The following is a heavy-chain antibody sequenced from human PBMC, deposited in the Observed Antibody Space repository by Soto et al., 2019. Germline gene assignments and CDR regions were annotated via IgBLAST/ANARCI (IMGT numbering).Heavy chain of an antibody. CDR1: GFSLSNARMG. J-gene: IGHJ6*02. CDR3: ARMITIFGVVITPYGMDV. CDR2: IFSNDEK. V-gene: IGHV2-26*01. Sequence: SGPTLVNPTETLTLTCTVSGFSLSNARMGVSWIRQPPGKALEWLAHIFSNDEKSCSTSLKSRLTISKDTSKSQVVLTMTNMDPVDTATYYCARMITIFGVVITPYGMDVWGQGTTVTVSS. D-gene: IGHD3-3*01.